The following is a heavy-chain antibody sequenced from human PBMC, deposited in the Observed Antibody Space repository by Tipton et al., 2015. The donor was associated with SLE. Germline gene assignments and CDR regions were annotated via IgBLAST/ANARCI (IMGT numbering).Heavy chain of an antibody. CDR3: VRGVAS. CDR1: GFSISSYY. V-gene: IGHV4-38-2*02. J-gene: IGHJ4*02. Sequence: TLSLTCTVSGFSISSYYWGWIRQPPGKGLEWLGTIYHSGTTYYNPSLKSRLTLSIDTSKNQFSLKLSSVTAADTAVYYCVRGVASWGQGTLVTVSS. CDR2: IYHSGTT.